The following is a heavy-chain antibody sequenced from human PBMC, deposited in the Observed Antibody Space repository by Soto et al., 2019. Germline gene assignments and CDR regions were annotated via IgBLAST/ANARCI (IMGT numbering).Heavy chain of an antibody. D-gene: IGHD2-15*01. V-gene: IGHV1-3*01. Sequence: ASVKVSCKASGYTFTSYAMHWVRQAPGQRLEWMGWINAGNGNTKYSQKFQGRVTITRDTSASTAYMELSSLRSEDTAVYYCATKIGCGGNCYDPYYYYYYYYMDVWGKGTTVTVSS. CDR1: GYTFTSYA. J-gene: IGHJ6*03. CDR2: INAGNGNT. CDR3: ATKIGCGGNCYDPYYYYYYYYMDV.